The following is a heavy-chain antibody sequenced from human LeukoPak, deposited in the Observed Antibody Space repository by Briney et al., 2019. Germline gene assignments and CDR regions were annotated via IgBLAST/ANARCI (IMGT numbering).Heavy chain of an antibody. CDR2: VYSGGST. V-gene: IGHV3-66*01. J-gene: IGHJ4*02. D-gene: IGHD3-10*01. CDR1: GFTFSSYA. Sequence: GGSLRLSCAASGFTFSSYAMSWVRQAPGKGLEWVSVVYSGGSTYYAGSVKGRFTISRDNSKNTLYLQMNSLRAEDTAMYYCARDWFGQLYFDYWGQGTLVTVSS. CDR3: ARDWFGQLYFDY.